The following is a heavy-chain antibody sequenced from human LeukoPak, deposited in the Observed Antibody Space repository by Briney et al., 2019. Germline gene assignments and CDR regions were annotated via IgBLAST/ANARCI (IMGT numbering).Heavy chain of an antibody. CDR2: IFSGGTT. J-gene: IGHJ2*01. CDR1: GVTVSSTY. CDR3: ARVGDGNSMDWYFDL. D-gene: IGHD5-24*01. Sequence: GSLRLSCGASGVTVSSTYMSWVRQAPGKGVGWVSVIFSGGTTFYADSVKGRFTISRDSSTNTLYLQMNSLRVEDTAVYYCARVGDGNSMDWYFDLWGRGTLVTVSS. V-gene: IGHV3-53*01.